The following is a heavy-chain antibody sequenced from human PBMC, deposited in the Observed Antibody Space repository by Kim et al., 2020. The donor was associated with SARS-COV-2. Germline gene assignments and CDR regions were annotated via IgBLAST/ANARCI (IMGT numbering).Heavy chain of an antibody. J-gene: IGHJ4*02. CDR1: GFAFSTYW. CDR3: ASNPVIFNQ. D-gene: IGHD2-21*01. Sequence: GGSLRLSCVASGFAFSTYWMHWVRQAPGKGLVWVSRINTDGITTSYAESVKGRFTISRDNARNTLYLQMNSLRAEDTAVYYCASNPVIFNQWGQGTLVTVSS. V-gene: IGHV3-74*01. CDR2: INTDGITT.